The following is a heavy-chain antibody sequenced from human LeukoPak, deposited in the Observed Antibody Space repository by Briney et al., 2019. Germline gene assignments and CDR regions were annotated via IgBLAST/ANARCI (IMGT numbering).Heavy chain of an antibody. CDR2: IYYSGST. J-gene: IGHJ4*02. D-gene: IGHD3-10*01. CDR3: ARGIRAKLLWFGESKYYFGY. V-gene: IGHV4-59*01. CDR1: GGSISSYY. Sequence: SETLSLTCTVSGGSISSYYWSWIRQPPGKGLEWIGYIYYSGSTNYNPSLKSRVTISVDTSKNQFSLKLSSVTAADTAVYYCARGIRAKLLWFGESKYYFGYWGQGTLVTVSS.